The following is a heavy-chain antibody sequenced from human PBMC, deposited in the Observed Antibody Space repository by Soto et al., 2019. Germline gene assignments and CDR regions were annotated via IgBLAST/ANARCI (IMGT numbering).Heavy chain of an antibody. CDR1: GYTFTSYS. Sequence: VPVKVSCRASGYTFTSYSLSPVRQSPGQVLEWMGWISAYNGNTNYAQKRQGRVTMTTDTSTSTAYMELRSLRSDDTAVYYCAVIARAGTRAVDIWGQGTMVTVS. D-gene: IGHD6-19*01. CDR2: ISAYNGNT. J-gene: IGHJ3*02. V-gene: IGHV1-18*01. CDR3: AVIARAGTRAVDI.